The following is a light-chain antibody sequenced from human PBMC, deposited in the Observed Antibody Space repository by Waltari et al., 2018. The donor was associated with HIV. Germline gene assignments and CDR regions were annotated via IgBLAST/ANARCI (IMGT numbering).Light chain of an antibody. V-gene: IGKV1-5*03. CDR1: QTINTW. CDR2: KAS. J-gene: IGKJ1*01. Sequence: DIQMAQSPSNLSASVGDRVTITCQASQTINTWLAWYHQKPGGAPQLLVYKASTLENGVPSRFSGSGSGTEFTLTISRLQPDDVGFYYCQQYSSYWTFGQGTKVQVK. CDR3: QQYSSYWT.